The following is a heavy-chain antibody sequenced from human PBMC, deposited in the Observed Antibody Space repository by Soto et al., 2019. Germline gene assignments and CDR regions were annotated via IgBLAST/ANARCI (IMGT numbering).Heavy chain of an antibody. J-gene: IGHJ4*02. CDR2: ISAYNGNT. V-gene: IGHV1-18*01. D-gene: IGHD6-13*01. CDR1: GYTFTSYG. CDR3: AGEDWVAAAGTLGPEV. Sequence: QVQLVQSGAEVKKPGASVKVSCKASGYTFTSYGISWVRQAPGQGLEWMGWISAYNGNTNYAQKLQGRVTMTTDTFTSTAYMELRGLRSDDTAVYYCAGEDWVAAAGTLGPEVWGQGTLVTVSS.